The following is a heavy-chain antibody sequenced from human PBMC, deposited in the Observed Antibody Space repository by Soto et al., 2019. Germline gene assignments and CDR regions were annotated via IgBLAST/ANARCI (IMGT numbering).Heavy chain of an antibody. CDR1: GFSFSTYD. V-gene: IGHV3-48*02. Sequence: GGSLRLSCAASGFSFSTYDMNWVRQAPGKGLEWVSYISGGSSRIFYADSVKGRFTISRDNAKNSLYLQMNSLRDEDTGVYYCARVIYGGWSTIKDYYYYAMDVWGQGTTVTV. CDR3: ARVIYGGWSTIKDYYYYAMDV. J-gene: IGHJ6*02. D-gene: IGHD5-12*01. CDR2: ISGGSSRI.